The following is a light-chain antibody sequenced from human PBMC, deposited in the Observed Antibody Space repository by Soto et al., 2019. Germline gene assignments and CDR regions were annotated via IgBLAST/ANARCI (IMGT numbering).Light chain of an antibody. CDR3: SSYRSSSTLGV. V-gene: IGLV2-14*03. Sequence: SALTQPASVSGSPGQSITISCTGTSTDVGGYNYVSWYQQHPGKAPKLMIYDVTNRPSGVSNRFSGSKSGNTASLTISGLLADDEADYYCSSYRSSSTLGVFGTGTKLTVL. CDR1: STDVGGYNY. CDR2: DVT. J-gene: IGLJ1*01.